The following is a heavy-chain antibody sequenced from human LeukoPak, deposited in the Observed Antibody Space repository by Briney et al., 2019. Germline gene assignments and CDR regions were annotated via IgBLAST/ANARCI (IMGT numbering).Heavy chain of an antibody. D-gene: IGHD2-2*02. Sequence: SETLSLTCTVSGGSISIGYYYWSWIRQPAGKGLEWIGRMYTSGSTEYNPSLNSRVTISVDTSKNQFSLKLSSVTAADTAVYYCTTSRERYCTSGSCYIDLQARWGQGTLVTVSS. V-gene: IGHV4-61*02. J-gene: IGHJ4*02. CDR3: TTSRERYCTSGSCYIDLQAR. CDR1: GGSISIGYYY. CDR2: MYTSGST.